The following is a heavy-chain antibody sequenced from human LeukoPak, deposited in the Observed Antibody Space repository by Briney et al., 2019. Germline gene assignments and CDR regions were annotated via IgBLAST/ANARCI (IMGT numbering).Heavy chain of an antibody. V-gene: IGHV3-15*01. CDR2: IKSKADGGTA. Sequence: PGGSLRLSCSASGFPFSDVWMSWVRQAPGKGLEWVGRIKSKADGGTADYAAPVKGRFNFSRDDSKNTLYLEMKSLKTEDTAVYYCTTDWYYYDSSGYYPIFWGQGPLVTVSS. J-gene: IGHJ4*02. CDR3: TTDWYYYDSSGYYPIF. D-gene: IGHD3-22*01. CDR1: GFPFSDVW.